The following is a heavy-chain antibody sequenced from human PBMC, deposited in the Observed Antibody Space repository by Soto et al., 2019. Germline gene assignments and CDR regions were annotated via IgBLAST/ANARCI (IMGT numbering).Heavy chain of an antibody. D-gene: IGHD1-26*01. V-gene: IGHV3-48*02. CDR2: ISSLSSPR. Sequence: EVQLVESGGGLVQTGGSLRLSCAASGFNFGGYSMNWVRQAPGKGLEWISYISSLSSPRYYAESVEGRFIISRDNAKNSLYLQMNSLRDEDTAVYFCVREDILGARCFDYWGQGTRVTVSS. CDR3: VREDILGARCFDY. CDR1: GFNFGGYS. J-gene: IGHJ4*02.